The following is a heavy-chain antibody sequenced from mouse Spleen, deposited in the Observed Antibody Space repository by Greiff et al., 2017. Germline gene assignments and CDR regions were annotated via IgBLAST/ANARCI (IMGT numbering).Heavy chain of an antibody. D-gene: IGHD1-1*01. V-gene: IGHV5-6*01. CDR3: ARPYGSSFWFAY. CDR2: ISSGGSYT. J-gene: IGHJ3*01. Sequence: EVQLQESGGDLVKPGGSLKLSCAASGFTFSSYGMSWVRQTPDKRLEWVATISSGGSYTYYPDSVKGRFTISRDNAKNTLYLQMSSLKSEDTAMYYCARPYGSSFWFAYWGQGTLVTVSA. CDR1: GFTFSSYG.